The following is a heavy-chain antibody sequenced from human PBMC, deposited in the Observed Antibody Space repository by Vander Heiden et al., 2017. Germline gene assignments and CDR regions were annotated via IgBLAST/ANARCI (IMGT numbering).Heavy chain of an antibody. CDR2: IHPNSGGA. D-gene: IGHD2-2*03. J-gene: IGHJ4*02. V-gene: IGHV1-46*02. Sequence: HVQLVQSGAQVKKSGASVKVSCKLSAFNLNNFYVHWVRQAPGHELEWMGLIHPNSGGATYAENVRGRVTMTGDTSTGTVYMEVSGLRSEDTAIYYCARNDVGLSHPFDYWGQGTLVTVTS. CDR1: AFNLNNFY. CDR3: ARNDVGLSHPFDY.